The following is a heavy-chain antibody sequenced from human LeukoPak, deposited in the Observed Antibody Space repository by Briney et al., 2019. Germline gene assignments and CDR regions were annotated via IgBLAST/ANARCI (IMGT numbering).Heavy chain of an antibody. J-gene: IGHJ6*03. CDR2: IYYSGST. CDR3: ARNYDFWSGYYYYYYMDV. Sequence: SETLSLTCTVSGGSITNSGYYWGWVCQPPGKGLEWIGYIYYSGSTNYNPSLKSRVTISVDTSKNQFSLKLSSVTAADTAVYYCARNYDFWSGYYYYYYMDVWGKGTTVTVSS. CDR1: GGSITNSGYY. V-gene: IGHV4-61*05. D-gene: IGHD3-3*01.